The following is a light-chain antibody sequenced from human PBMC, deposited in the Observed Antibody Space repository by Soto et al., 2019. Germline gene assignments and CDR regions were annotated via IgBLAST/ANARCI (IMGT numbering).Light chain of an antibody. CDR1: QGIRSY. CDR2: AAS. Sequence: AIRMTQSPSSLSASTGDRVTITCRASQGIRSYLAWYQQKPGKAPKLLIYAASTLQSGVPSRFSGSGSGTDFTLTISCLQSEDFATYYCQQYYSYPITFGPGTKVDIK. V-gene: IGKV1-8*01. J-gene: IGKJ3*01. CDR3: QQYYSYPIT.